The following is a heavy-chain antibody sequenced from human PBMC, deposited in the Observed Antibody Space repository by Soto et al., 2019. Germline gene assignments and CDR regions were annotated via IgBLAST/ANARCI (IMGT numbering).Heavy chain of an antibody. V-gene: IGHV3-23*01. CDR3: AKDFRTTVTTYCFAY. CDR1: GFTFSSHA. J-gene: IGHJ4*02. Sequence: PGGSLRLSCAASGFTFSSHAMNWVRQAPGKGLEWVSGIIGSGDSTYYADFVKGRFTISRDNSKNTVFLQMNSLRAEDTAIYYCAKDFRTTVTTYCFAYWGQGTLVTVS. CDR2: IIGSGDST. D-gene: IGHD4-17*01.